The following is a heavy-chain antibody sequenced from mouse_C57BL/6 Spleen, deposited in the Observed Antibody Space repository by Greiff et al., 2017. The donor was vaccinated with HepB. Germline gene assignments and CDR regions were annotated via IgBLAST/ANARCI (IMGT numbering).Heavy chain of an antibody. V-gene: IGHV1-81*01. CDR2: IYPRSGNT. Sequence: QVQLQQSGAELARPGASVKLSCTASGFTFTSYDISWVKQSTGQGLEWIGGIYPRSGNTYYNEKFKGKATLTADKSSSTAYMELRSLTSEDTAVYFCAGAWDFEVWGTGTTVTVSS. CDR3: AGAWDFEV. J-gene: IGHJ1*03. CDR1: GFTFTSYD.